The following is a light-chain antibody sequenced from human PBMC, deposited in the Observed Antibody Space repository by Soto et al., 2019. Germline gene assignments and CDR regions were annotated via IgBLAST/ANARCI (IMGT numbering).Light chain of an antibody. CDR3: QQYGNLWT. J-gene: IGKJ1*01. V-gene: IGKV3-11*01. Sequence: EHLFTPSPAPLCFSPGGRPPHPCRASQSVSSYLAWYQQKPGQAPRLLIYDASNRATGIPARFSGSGSGTEFSLTISSLQPDDFATYYCQQYGNLWTFGQGTKVDIK. CDR1: QSVSSY. CDR2: DAS.